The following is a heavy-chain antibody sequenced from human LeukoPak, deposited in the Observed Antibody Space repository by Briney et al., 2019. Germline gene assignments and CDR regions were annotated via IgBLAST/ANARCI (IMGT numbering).Heavy chain of an antibody. V-gene: IGHV4-4*07. CDR3: ARDSYYYGSGSYPFDY. J-gene: IGHJ4*02. CDR2: IYTSGST. Sequence: SETLSLTCTVSGGSISNYYWSWIRQPVGKGLEWIGRIYTSGSTNYNPSLKSRVTMSVDTSKNQFSLKLSSVTAADTAVYYCARDSYYYGSGSYPFDYWGQGTLVTVSS. D-gene: IGHD3-10*01. CDR1: GGSISNYY.